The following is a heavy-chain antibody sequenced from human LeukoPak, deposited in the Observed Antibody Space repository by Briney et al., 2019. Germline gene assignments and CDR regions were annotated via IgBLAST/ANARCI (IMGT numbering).Heavy chain of an antibody. CDR2: ISDSGVYT. D-gene: IGHD7-27*01. J-gene: IGHJ4*02. Sequence: GGSLRLSCAASGFTFSNYAMSWVRQAPGKGLEWVSGISDSGVYTYYADSVKGRFTISRDNAKNTLHLQMNSLRAEDTAVYYCGRDDWGSLNYWGQGTLVTVSS. CDR1: GFTFSNYA. V-gene: IGHV3-23*01. CDR3: GRDDWGSLNY.